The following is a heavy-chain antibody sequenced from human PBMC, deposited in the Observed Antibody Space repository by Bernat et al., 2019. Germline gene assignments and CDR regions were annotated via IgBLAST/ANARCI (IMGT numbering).Heavy chain of an antibody. Sequence: QVQLVESGGGVVQPGRSLRLSCAASGFTFSSYGMHWVRQAPGKGLGWVAVIWYDGSNKYYADSVKGRFTISRDNSKNTLYLQMNSLRAEDTAVYYCARGGYYDSSPWRYYYYYGMDVWGQGTTVTVSS. J-gene: IGHJ6*02. CDR1: GFTFSSYG. CDR2: IWYDGSNK. D-gene: IGHD3-22*01. CDR3: ARGGYYDSSPWRYYYYYGMDV. V-gene: IGHV3-33*01.